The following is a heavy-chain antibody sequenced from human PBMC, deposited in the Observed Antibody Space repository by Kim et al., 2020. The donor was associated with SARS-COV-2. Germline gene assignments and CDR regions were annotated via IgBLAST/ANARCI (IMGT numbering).Heavy chain of an antibody. CDR3: TRDPVFHCSGANSCEIDY. CDR2: ISSKTFGGSA. V-gene: IGHV3-49*04. CDR1: GFTFGDYP. Sequence: GGSLRLSCLVSGFTFGDYPMNWVRQAPGKGLEWVGPISSKTFGGSADDAASVKGRFIISRDDSNSIAYLQMNSLKTEDTGMYYCTRDPVFHCSGANSCEIDYWGPRTLLPV. J-gene: IGHJ4*02. D-gene: IGHD2-15*01.